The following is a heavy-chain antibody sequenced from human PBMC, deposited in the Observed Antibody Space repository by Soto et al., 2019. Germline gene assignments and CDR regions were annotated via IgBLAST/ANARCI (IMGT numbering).Heavy chain of an antibody. CDR1: GFTFSSYD. CDR2: IGTAGDT. J-gene: IGHJ5*02. V-gene: IGHV3-13*01. D-gene: IGHD3-10*01. Sequence: EVQLVESGGGLVQPGGSLRLSCAASGFTFSSYDMHWVRQATGKGLEWVSAIGTAGDTYYPGSVKGRFTISRGNAKNSLYLQMNSLRAGDTAVYYCARAGLTMVRGVTVWFDPWGQGTLVTVSS. CDR3: ARAGLTMVRGVTVWFDP.